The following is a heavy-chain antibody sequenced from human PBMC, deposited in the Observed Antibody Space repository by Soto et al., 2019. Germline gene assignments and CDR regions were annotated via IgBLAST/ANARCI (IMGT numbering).Heavy chain of an antibody. D-gene: IGHD2-15*01. Sequence: QVRLVESGGGVVQPENSLRLSCAASGFTFSSYGMHWVRQAPGKGLEWVAIVWFNGRNEFYADSVEGRFTISRDNSKNTLYLQMNSLRAEDTAMYYCARALGGCSDGGCYCFAYWGQGALVTVSS. J-gene: IGHJ4*02. V-gene: IGHV3-33*01. CDR2: VWFNGRNE. CDR3: ARALGGCSDGGCYCFAY. CDR1: GFTFSSYG.